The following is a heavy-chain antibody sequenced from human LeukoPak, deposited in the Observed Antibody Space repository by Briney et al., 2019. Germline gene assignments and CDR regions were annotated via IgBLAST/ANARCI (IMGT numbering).Heavy chain of an antibody. CDR2: INPNSGGT. Sequence: ASVKVSCKASGYTFTDYYMHWVRQAPGQGLEWMGWINPNSGGTNYAQKFQGRVTMTRDTSISTAYMELSRLRSDDTAVYYCARWDPTYDIAASGTSNYYWGQGTLLTPSS. CDR3: ARWDPTYDIAASGTSNYY. V-gene: IGHV1-2*02. J-gene: IGHJ4*02. CDR1: GYTFTDYY. D-gene: IGHD6-13*01.